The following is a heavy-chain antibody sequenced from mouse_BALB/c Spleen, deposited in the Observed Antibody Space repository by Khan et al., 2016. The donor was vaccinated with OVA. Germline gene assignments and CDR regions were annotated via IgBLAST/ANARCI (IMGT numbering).Heavy chain of an antibody. CDR2: IHPSDSET. D-gene: IGHD1-1*01. Sequence: VQLQESGAELVRPGGSVKLSCKASGYSFTSYWMNWMKQRPGQGLEWIGIIHPSDSETRLNQRFRDKATLTVDKSSSTAYMQLNSPTSEDSAVYYCARGTTTSDWYFDVWGAGTTVTVSS. CDR1: GYSFTSYW. CDR3: ARGTTTSDWYFDV. V-gene: IGHV1-61*01. J-gene: IGHJ1*01.